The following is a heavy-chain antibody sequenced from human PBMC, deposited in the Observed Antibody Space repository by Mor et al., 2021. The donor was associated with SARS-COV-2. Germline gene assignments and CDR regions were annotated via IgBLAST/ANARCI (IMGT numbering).Heavy chain of an antibody. D-gene: IGHD3-10*01. CDR3: ARGSGSGTYRVY. V-gene: IGHV3-74*01. CDR2: INGAGYYT. Sequence: GLVWVSRINGAGYYTDYADSVKGRFTISRDNAKNTLFLQRSSLRAEDTAVYYCARGSGSGTYRVYWGQGTLVT. J-gene: IGHJ4*02.